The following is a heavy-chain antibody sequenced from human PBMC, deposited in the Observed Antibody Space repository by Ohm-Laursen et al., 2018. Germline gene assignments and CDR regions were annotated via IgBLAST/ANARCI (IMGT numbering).Heavy chain of an antibody. CDR3: TTSISKDYYDYVWGSYRYWDY. CDR2: IRSKANSYAT. D-gene: IGHD3-16*02. CDR1: GFTFSGSA. J-gene: IGHJ4*02. Sequence: SLRLSCAASGFTFSGSAMHWVRQASGKGLEWVGRIRSKANSYATAYAASVKGRFTISRDDSKNTAYLQMNSLKTEDTAVYYCTTSISKDYYDYVWGSYRYWDYWGQGTLVTVSS. V-gene: IGHV3-73*01.